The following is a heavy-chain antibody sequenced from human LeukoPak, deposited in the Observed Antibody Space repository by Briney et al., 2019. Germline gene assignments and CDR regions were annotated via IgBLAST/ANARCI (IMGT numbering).Heavy chain of an antibody. J-gene: IGHJ4*02. Sequence: KPSETLSLTCAVYGGSFSGYYWSWIRQHPGKGLEWIGYIYYSGSTYYNPSLKSRVTISVDTSKNQFSLKLSSVTAADTAVYYCAREVVPAAILDYWGQGTLVTVSS. D-gene: IGHD2-2*01. CDR2: IYYSGST. V-gene: IGHV4-31*11. CDR3: AREVVPAAILDY. CDR1: GGSFSGYY.